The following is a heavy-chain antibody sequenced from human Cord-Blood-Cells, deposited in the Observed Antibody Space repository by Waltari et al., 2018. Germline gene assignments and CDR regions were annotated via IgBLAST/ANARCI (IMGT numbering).Heavy chain of an antibody. Sequence: LQLQESGPGLVQPSETLSLTCTVSGGSISSSRYYRGWLRQPPGKGLEWIGSIYYSGSTYYNPSLKSRVTISVDTSKNQFSLKLSSVTAADTAVYYCASRLIYGDYVGPDYWGQGTLVTVSS. J-gene: IGHJ4*02. CDR1: GGSISSSRYY. D-gene: IGHD4-17*01. CDR2: IYYSGST. V-gene: IGHV4-39*01. CDR3: ASRLIYGDYVGPDY.